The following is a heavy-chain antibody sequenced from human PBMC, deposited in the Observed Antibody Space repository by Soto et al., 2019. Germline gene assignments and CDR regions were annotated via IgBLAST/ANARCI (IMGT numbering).Heavy chain of an antibody. D-gene: IGHD6-19*01. CDR3: ARSGAGSGWL. CDR2: IYYSEIT. Sequence: SETLSLTCTVSGGSVSSGRYYWSWIRQPPGKELEWIGYIYYSEITSYNPSLKSRVTISVDTSKNQFSLKMSSVTAADTAVYYCARSGAGSGWLGGQGTLVTVSS. CDR1: GGSVSSGRYY. J-gene: IGHJ4*02. V-gene: IGHV4-61*01.